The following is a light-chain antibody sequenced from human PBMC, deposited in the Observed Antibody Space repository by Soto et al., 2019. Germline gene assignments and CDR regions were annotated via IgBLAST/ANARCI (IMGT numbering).Light chain of an antibody. Sequence: QSVLTQPPSVSGAPGQRVTISCTGSSSNIGAGYDVHWYQQLPGRAPKLLIYANSNRPSGVPDRFSGSRSGTSASLAITGLQAEDEADYSSQPYPRRLRVFSVFAIWRKVT. V-gene: IGLV1-40*01. CDR3: QPYPRRLRVFSV. CDR1: SSNIGAGYD. CDR2: ANS. J-gene: IGLJ1*01.